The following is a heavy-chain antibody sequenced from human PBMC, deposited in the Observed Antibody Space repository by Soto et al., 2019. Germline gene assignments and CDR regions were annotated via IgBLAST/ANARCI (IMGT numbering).Heavy chain of an antibody. D-gene: IGHD3-3*01. V-gene: IGHV4-59*08. CDR2: IYYSGST. CDR3: ARHIALSGSFPFDY. CDR1: VGSISSYY. Sequence: KSSETLSLTCTVSVGSISSYYWSWIRQPPGKGLEWIGYIYYSGSTNYNPSLKSRVTISVNTSENQFSLKLSSVTAADTAVYYCARHIALSGSFPFDYWGQGTLVTVSS. J-gene: IGHJ4*02.